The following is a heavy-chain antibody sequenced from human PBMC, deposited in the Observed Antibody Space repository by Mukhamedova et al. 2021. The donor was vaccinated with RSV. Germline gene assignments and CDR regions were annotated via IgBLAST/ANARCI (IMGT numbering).Heavy chain of an antibody. J-gene: IGHJ5*02. V-gene: IGHV3-23*01. CDR3: AKASVAVGLRPFDT. Sequence: GKGREWVSAINSGGGTTYADSVKGRFTISRDNSKSTLYLQMNSLRVEDTAVYYCAKASVAVGLRPFDTWGQGTLVTVSS. CDR2: INSGGGT. D-gene: IGHD6-19*01.